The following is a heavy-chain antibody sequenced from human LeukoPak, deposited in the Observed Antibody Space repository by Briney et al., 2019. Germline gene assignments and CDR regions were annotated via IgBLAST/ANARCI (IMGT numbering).Heavy chain of an antibody. Sequence: GRSLRLSCAASGFTFSSYGMHWVRQAPGKGLEWVAVIWYDGSNKYYADSVKGRFTISRDNSKNTLYLQMNSLRAEDTAVYYCAKTPGYSGYDGPDYWGQGTLVTVSS. CDR1: GFTFSSYG. CDR2: IWYDGSNK. J-gene: IGHJ4*02. V-gene: IGHV3-33*06. D-gene: IGHD5-12*01. CDR3: AKTPGYSGYDGPDY.